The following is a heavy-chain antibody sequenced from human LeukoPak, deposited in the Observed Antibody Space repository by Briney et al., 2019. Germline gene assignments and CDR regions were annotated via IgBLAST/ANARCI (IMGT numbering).Heavy chain of an antibody. J-gene: IGHJ4*02. CDR3: MILVATWYYFDY. D-gene: IGHD5-12*01. V-gene: IGHV1-69*13. CDR1: GGTFSSYA. Sequence: ASVKVFCKASGGTFSSYAISWVRQAPGQGLEWMGGIIPIFGTANYAQKFQGRVTITADESTSTAYMELSSLRSEDTAVYYCMILVATWYYFDYWGQGTLVTVSS. CDR2: IIPIFGTA.